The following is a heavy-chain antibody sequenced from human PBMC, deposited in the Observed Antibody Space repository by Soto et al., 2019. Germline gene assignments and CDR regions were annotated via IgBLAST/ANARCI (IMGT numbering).Heavy chain of an antibody. J-gene: IGHJ4*02. D-gene: IGHD1-26*01. Sequence: PGGSLRLSCAASGFTFSSYSVNWVRQAPGKGLEWVSYISSGSKTIHYADSVKGRFTVSRDNAKNSQYLQMNSLRDEDTAVYYCTREDILGARSFDYWGQGTLVTVSS. V-gene: IGHV3-48*02. CDR2: ISSGSKTI. CDR3: TREDILGARSFDY. CDR1: GFTFSSYS.